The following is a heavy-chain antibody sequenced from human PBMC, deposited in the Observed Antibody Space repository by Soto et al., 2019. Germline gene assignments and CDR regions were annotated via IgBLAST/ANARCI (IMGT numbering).Heavy chain of an antibody. CDR1: GFDFSNYV. CDR3: ATVREDIVLLVALDY. CDR2: MSFDGSDI. V-gene: IGHV3-30*03. Sequence: QVQLVESGGRVVQPGRSLRLSCAASGFDFSNYVLHWVRQAPGKGLEWVAVMSFDGSDIYYADSVKGRFTISRDNSKNTLYVQMNNLRPEDTAVYYCATVREDIVLLVALDYWGQGTLVTVSS. J-gene: IGHJ4*02. D-gene: IGHD2-8*01.